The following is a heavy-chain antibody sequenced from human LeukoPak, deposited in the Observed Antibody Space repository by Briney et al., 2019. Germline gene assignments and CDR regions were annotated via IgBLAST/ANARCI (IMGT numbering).Heavy chain of an antibody. CDR3: ARGMYYDFWSGYYVRGRDYYFMDV. V-gene: IGHV3-20*01. J-gene: IGHJ6*03. D-gene: IGHD3-3*01. CDR1: GFTFDDYG. Sequence: GGSLRLSCAASGFTFDDYGMSWVRQPPGKGLEWVSGIYWNGGTIGYADSVKGRFTISRDNAKNSLYLQMNSLRAEDTALYHCARGMYYDFWSGYYVRGRDYYFMDVWGKGTTVTVSS. CDR2: IYWNGGTI.